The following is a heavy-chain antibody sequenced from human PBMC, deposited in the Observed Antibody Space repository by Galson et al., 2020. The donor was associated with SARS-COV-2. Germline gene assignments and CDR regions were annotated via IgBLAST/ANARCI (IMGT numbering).Heavy chain of an antibody. CDR3: ATSYGGLANY. D-gene: IGHD2-21*01. J-gene: IGHJ4*02. CDR2: IKQDGSEK. V-gene: IGHV3-7*01. Sequence: GGSLRLSCAGSGFSFSTDWMSWVRQAPGKGLEWVANIKQDGSEKNYVDSVKGRFTISRDNAKNSLYLQMNSLRAEDTAVYYCATSYGGLANYWDQGTLVTVSS. CDR1: GFSFSTDW.